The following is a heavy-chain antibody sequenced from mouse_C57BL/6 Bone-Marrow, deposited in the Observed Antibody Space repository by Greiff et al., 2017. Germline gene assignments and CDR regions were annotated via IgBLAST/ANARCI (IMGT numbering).Heavy chain of an antibody. D-gene: IGHD1-1*01. V-gene: IGHV1-52*01. CDR3: ARGTMTTVVPYYFDY. CDR1: GYTFTSYW. J-gene: IGHJ2*01. CDR2: IDPSDSET. Sequence: VQLQQPGAELVRPGSSVKLSCKASGYTFTSYWMHWVKQRPIQGLEWIGNIDPSDSETHYNQKFKDKATLTVDKSSSTAYMQLSSLTSEDSAVYYCARGTMTTVVPYYFDYWGQGTALTVSS.